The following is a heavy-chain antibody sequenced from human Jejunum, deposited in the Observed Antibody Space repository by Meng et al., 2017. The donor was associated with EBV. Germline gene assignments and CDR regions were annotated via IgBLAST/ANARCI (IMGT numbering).Heavy chain of an antibody. CDR2: INPNSGGA. J-gene: IGHJ2*01. CDR1: AYTFDGYY. D-gene: IGHD3-16*01. V-gene: IGHV1-2*06. Sequence: QGQRVQSCAWVKQPVVLVKVSSRASAYTFDGYYTHWVRQGPGQGLEWMGRINPNSGGANYAQKFQGRVTMTRDTSISTAYMELSRLRSDDTAVYYCAREGLVGDLRYFDLWGRGTLVTVSS. CDR3: AREGLVGDLRYFDL.